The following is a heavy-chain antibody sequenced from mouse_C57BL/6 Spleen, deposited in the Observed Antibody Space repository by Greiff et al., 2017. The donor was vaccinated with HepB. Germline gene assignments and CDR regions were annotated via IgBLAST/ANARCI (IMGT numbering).Heavy chain of an antibody. CDR2: IYPGSGST. CDR1: GYTFTSYW. J-gene: IGHJ2*01. CDR3: ARLTGTSGGY. Sequence: QVHVKQPGAELVKPGASVKMSCKASGYTFTSYWITWVKQRPGQGLESIGDIYPGSGSTNYNEKFKSKATLTVDTSSSTAYMQLSSLTSEDSAVYYCARLTGTSGGYWGQGTTLTVSS. V-gene: IGHV1-55*01. D-gene: IGHD4-1*01.